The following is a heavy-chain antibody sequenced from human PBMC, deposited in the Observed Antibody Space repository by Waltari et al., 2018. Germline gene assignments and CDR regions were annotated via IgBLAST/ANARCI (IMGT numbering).Heavy chain of an antibody. Sequence: QVQLQQWGAGLLKPPETLSLTCAVYGGSFRDYSWSWVRQPPGKGLEWIGEINPSGVTNYHPALKSRVTISVDTSKNQFSLRLSSVTAADTAVYYCVRAFMVTTFSALRYHDYYGMDVWGQGTAVTVSS. V-gene: IGHV4-34*01. CDR3: VRAFMVTTFSALRYHDYYGMDV. D-gene: IGHD4-17*01. CDR2: INPSGVT. CDR1: GGSFRDYS. J-gene: IGHJ6*02.